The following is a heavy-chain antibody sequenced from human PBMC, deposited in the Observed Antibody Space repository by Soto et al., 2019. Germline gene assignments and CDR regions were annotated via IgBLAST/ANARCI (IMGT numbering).Heavy chain of an antibody. CDR3: ARDVYSGTWTTEEDV. D-gene: IGHD5-12*01. J-gene: IGHJ6*02. Sequence: EVQLVESGGGLVQPGGSLRLSCAVSGFPFIRYSMNWVRQAPGKGLEWIAYISGSSSTIKYADSVKGRFTISRDNAKNSLYLQMNSLRAEDMAVYFCARDVYSGTWTTEEDVWGQGTTVTVSS. V-gene: IGHV3-48*01. CDR1: GFPFIRYS. CDR2: ISGSSSTI.